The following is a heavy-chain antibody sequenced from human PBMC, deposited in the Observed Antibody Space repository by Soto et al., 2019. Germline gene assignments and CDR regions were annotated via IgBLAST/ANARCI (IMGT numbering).Heavy chain of an antibody. J-gene: IGHJ4*01. CDR3: ATLRRDGSPVE. CDR1: GFTFSTYW. V-gene: IGHV3-7*05. CDR2: IKYDGSEK. Sequence: SLRLSCAASGFTFSTYWMNWVRQAPGKGLEWVANIKYDGSEKNYADSVMGRLIISRDNARNSLYLHMDSLRADDTAVYYCATLRRDGSPVEWGQGTLVTVSS. D-gene: IGHD1-26*01.